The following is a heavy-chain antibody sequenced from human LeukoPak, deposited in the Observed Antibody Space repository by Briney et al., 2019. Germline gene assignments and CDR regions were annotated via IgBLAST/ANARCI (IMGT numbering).Heavy chain of an antibody. CDR3: ARRYRNYYGSGSYYKGYMDV. CDR2: INHSGST. D-gene: IGHD3-10*01. CDR1: GGSFSGYY. V-gene: IGHV4-34*01. Sequence: NTSETLSLTCAVYGGSFSGYYWGWIRQPPGKGLEWIGEINHSGSTNYNPSLKSRVTISVDTSKNQFSLKLSSVTAADTAVYYCARRYRNYYGSGSYYKGYMDVWGKGTTVTISS. J-gene: IGHJ6*03.